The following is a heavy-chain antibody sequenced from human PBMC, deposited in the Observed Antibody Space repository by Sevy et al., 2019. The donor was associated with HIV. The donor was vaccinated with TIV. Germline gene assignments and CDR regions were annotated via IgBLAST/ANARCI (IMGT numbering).Heavy chain of an antibody. V-gene: IGHV3-49*03. J-gene: IGHJ4*02. D-gene: IGHD1-1*01. CDR3: TRWKAAQSVFDY. Sequence: GGSLRLSCTSSGFSFGDFSMSWLRQAPGKGLEGVAFIKSSFYGGTVDHAASVKGRFIISRDDSKSIAYLQMNDLKIEDTGVYYCTRWKAAQSVFDYWGQGALVTVSS. CDR2: IKSSFYGGTV. CDR1: GFSFGDFS.